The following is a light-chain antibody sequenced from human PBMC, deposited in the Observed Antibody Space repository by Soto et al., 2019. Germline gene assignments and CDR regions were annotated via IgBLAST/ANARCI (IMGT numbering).Light chain of an antibody. CDR3: SSYTSSTTLV. V-gene: IGLV2-14*03. Sequence: QSALTQPASVSGSPDRSITISSIGTSGDFGGYNYVSWYQQHPGKAPKLMIYDVSYRPSGVSNRFSGSKSGNTASLTISGLQAEDEADYYCSSYTSSTTLVFGGGTKVTVL. CDR1: SGDFGGYNY. J-gene: IGLJ2*01. CDR2: DVS.